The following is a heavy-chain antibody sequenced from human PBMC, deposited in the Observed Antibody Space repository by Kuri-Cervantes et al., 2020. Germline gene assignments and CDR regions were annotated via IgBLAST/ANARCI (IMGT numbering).Heavy chain of an antibody. V-gene: IGHV3-23*01. Sequence: GGSLRLSCAASRFTFNDYAMSWVRQAPGKGLEWVSAISGSGGSTYYADSVKGRFTISRDNSKNTLYLQMNSLRAEDTAVYYCAIRPRDYYDSSGDRYGMDVWGQGTTVTVSS. CDR2: ISGSGGST. J-gene: IGHJ6*02. D-gene: IGHD3-22*01. CDR1: RFTFNDYA. CDR3: AIRPRDYYDSSGDRYGMDV.